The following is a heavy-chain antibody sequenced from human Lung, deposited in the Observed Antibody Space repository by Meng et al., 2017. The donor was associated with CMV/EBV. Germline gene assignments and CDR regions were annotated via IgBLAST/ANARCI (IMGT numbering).Heavy chain of an antibody. J-gene: IGHJ4*02. Sequence: QVQLVESGGGVVQPGGSLRRSCAASGFTFSSYGMHWVRQAPGKGLEWVAFIRYDGSNKYYADSVKGRFTISRDNSKNTLYLQMNSLRAEDTAVYYCAKVPGYGDYAAYFDYWGQVTLVTVSS. CDR1: GFTFSSYG. V-gene: IGHV3-30*02. CDR2: IRYDGSNK. CDR3: AKVPGYGDYAAYFDY. D-gene: IGHD4-17*01.